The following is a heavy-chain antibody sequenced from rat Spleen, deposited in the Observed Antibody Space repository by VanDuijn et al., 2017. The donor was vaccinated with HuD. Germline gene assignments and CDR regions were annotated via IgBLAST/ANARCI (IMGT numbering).Heavy chain of an antibody. Sequence: QVQLKESGPGPVQSSETLSLTCSVSGFSLSSYGVDWVRQRPGKGQEWMGRMRYNGDISYSSVLESRLSISRDISKNQIFLGMNSLQADDTGTYYCAREGGYYRAFDYWGQGVMVTVSS. CDR2: MRYNGDI. D-gene: IGHD1-2*01. V-gene: IGHV2-63*01. CDR3: AREGGYYRAFDY. J-gene: IGHJ2*01. CDR1: GFSLSSYG.